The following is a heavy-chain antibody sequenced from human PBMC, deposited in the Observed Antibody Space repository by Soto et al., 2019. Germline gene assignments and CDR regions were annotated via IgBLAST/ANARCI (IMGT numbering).Heavy chain of an antibody. CDR2: IYYSGST. V-gene: IGHV4-31*03. J-gene: IGHJ3*02. CDR1: GGSISSGGYY. CDR3: ARDLRRVVVPAAMFSDAFDI. D-gene: IGHD2-2*01. Sequence: SETLSLTCTVSGGSISSGGYYWSWIRQHPGKGLDWIGYIYYSGSTYYNPSLKSRVTISVDTSKNQFSLKLSSVTAADTAVYYCARDLRRVVVPAAMFSDAFDIWGQGTMVTVSS.